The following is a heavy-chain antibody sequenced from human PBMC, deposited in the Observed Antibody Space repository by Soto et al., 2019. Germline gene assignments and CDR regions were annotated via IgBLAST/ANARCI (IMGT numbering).Heavy chain of an antibody. J-gene: IGHJ4*02. CDR1: GYPFTTYG. Sequence: QVQLVQSGGEVKKSGASVKVSCKASGYPFTTYGISWVRQAPGQGFEWMGWISAYNGDTNYAQKLQCRVTMTTDTSTNTAYMELRSLRSDDTAVYYCSRDGRIVPSAITAYWRQGTLSTVSS. CDR3: SRDGRIVPSAITAY. D-gene: IGHD2-2*02. V-gene: IGHV1-18*01. CDR2: ISAYNGDT.